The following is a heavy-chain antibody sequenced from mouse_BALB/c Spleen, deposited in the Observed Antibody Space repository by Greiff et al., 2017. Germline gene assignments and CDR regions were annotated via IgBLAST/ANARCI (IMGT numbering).Heavy chain of an antibody. Sequence: VQLQESGPGLVAPSQSLSITCTVSGFSLTGYGVNWVRQPPGKGLEWLGMIWGDGSTDYNSALKSRLSISKDNSKSQVFLKMNSLQTDDTARYYCARITTVVARDFYAVDHWGQGTSVPV. V-gene: IGHV2-6-7*01. CDR3: ARITTVVARDFYAVDH. CDR1: GFSLTGYG. D-gene: IGHD1-1*01. J-gene: IGHJ4*01. CDR2: IWGDGST.